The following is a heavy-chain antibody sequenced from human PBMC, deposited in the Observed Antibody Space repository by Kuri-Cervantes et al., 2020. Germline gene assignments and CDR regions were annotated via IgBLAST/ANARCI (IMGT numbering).Heavy chain of an antibody. J-gene: IGHJ4*02. Sequence: ESLKISCTVSGGPISDYPWSWIRQPAGKEPEWNGHIYNTWTTNYNPSLKNRVTISVDTSKNQFSLKLSSVTAADTAEYYCARSSGNVRGVITDLFFGYWGQGTLVTVSS. CDR2: IYNTWTT. CDR1: GGPISDYP. V-gene: IGHV4-4*08. D-gene: IGHD3-10*01. CDR3: ARSSGNVRGVITDLFFGY.